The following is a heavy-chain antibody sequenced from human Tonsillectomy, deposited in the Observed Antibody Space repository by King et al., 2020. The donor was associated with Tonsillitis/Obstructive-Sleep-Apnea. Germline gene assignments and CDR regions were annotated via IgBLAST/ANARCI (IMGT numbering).Heavy chain of an antibody. CDR1: RFTFRSFG. J-gene: IGHJ3*02. CDR2: IWYDGSNK. D-gene: IGHD3-22*01. CDR3: AKDHYDCSGYPWAFDI. Sequence: QLVQSGGGVVQPGRSLRLSCAASRFTFRSFGMHWVRQAPDKGLEWVAVIWYDGSNKYYADSVKGRFTISRDNSKNTLYLQMNSLRAEDTAVYYCAKDHYDCSGYPWAFDIWGQGTMVTVSS. V-gene: IGHV3-33*06.